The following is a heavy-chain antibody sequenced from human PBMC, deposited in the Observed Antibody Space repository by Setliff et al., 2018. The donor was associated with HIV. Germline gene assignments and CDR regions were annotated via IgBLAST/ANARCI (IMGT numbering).Heavy chain of an antibody. V-gene: IGHV1-69*10. CDR2: IIPIVDIS. CDR3: ARSARDYDYLWGSDAFDI. D-gene: IGHD3-16*01. CDR1: GGTFSSKA. Sequence: GASVKVSCKASGGTFSSKAISWVRQAPGQGLEWMGGIIPIVDISHFAQKFQGRVTITADKSTNTAYMELSSLAYGDTAMYYCARSARDYDYLWGSDAFDIWGQGTMVTVS. J-gene: IGHJ3*02.